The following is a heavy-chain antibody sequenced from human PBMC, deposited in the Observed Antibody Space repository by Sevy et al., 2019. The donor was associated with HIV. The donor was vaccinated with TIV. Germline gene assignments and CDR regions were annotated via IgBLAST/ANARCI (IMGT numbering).Heavy chain of an antibody. J-gene: IGHJ6*02. CDR2: ISSRGSTI. V-gene: IGHV3-11*01. Sequence: GGSLRLSCEASGFTFSNSYMSWVRQSPGKGLEWVSYISSRGSTIYYAESVKGRFTISRDNAKNSLYLQMNGLRDDDTAVYYCARELVVIYGSGNYSNYGMDIWGQGTTVTVSS. CDR1: GFTFSNSY. D-gene: IGHD3-10*01. CDR3: ARELVVIYGSGNYSNYGMDI.